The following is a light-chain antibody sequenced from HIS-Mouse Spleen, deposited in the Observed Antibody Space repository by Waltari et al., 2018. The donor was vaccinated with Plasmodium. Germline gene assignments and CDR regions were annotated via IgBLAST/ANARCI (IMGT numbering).Light chain of an antibody. Sequence: SYELTQPPSVSVYPGQTASITCPGDKVGEKYACWYQQKPGQSPVLVIYQDSKRPSGIPARFSGSNSGNTATLTISGTQAMDEADYYCQAWDSSTVVFGGGTKLTVL. CDR2: QDS. J-gene: IGLJ2*01. V-gene: IGLV3-1*01. CDR1: KVGEKY. CDR3: QAWDSSTVV.